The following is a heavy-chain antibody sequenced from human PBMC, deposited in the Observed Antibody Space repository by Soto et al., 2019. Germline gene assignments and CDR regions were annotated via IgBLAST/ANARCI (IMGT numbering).Heavy chain of an antibody. V-gene: IGHV4-59*01. CDR1: GASMNGNY. CDR2: MFYSGTT. Sequence: QVQLQESGPGLVKPSETLSLTCTVAGASMNGNYWTWVRQPPGKGLEWIGNMFYSGTTNYNPTLKSRVPMSRDTSVNQFSLRLSSVTAADTAVYYCARPNMWYGKIQEWGRGTLVTVSS. D-gene: IGHD2-15*01. J-gene: IGHJ1*01. CDR3: ARPNMWYGKIQE.